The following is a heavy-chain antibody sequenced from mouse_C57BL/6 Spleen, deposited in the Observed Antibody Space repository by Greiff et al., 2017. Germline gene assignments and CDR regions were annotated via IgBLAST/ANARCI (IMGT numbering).Heavy chain of an antibody. D-gene: IGHD2-2*01. CDR3: ARVGLNDAMGY. J-gene: IGHJ4*01. Sequence: EVQLVESGGGLVKPGGSLKLSCAASGFTFSSYAMSWVRQTPEKRLEWVATISDGGSYTYYPDNVKGRFTISRDNAKNNLYLQMSHLKSEDTAMYYCARVGLNDAMGYWGQGTSVTVSS. CDR2: ISDGGSYT. CDR1: GFTFSSYA. V-gene: IGHV5-4*01.